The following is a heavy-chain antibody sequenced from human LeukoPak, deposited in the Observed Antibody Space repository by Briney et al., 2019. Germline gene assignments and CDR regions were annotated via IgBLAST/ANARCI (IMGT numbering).Heavy chain of an antibody. V-gene: IGHV4-38-2*01. CDR3: ARPLDNCGGDCPSHNWFDP. Sequence: PSETLSLTCAVSGYSISSGYYWGWIRQPPGKALEWIGSIYHSGSTYYNPSLKSRVTISVDTSKNQFSLKLSSVTAADTAVYYCARPLDNCGGDCPSHNWFDPSGQGTLVTASS. J-gene: IGHJ5*02. CDR2: IYHSGST. CDR1: GYSISSGYY. D-gene: IGHD2-21*01.